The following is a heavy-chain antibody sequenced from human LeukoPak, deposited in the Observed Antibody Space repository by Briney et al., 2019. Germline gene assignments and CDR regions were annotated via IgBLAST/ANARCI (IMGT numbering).Heavy chain of an antibody. D-gene: IGHD2-2*01. CDR3: ARDLLVSCSTTRCSNFNY. V-gene: IGHV3-30-3*01. CDR1: GFAFNTYV. Sequence: PGGSLRLSCAASGFAFNTYVMHWVRQAPGKGLEWVAVISSDGNNKYYADSVKGRFTISRDNSRDTLSLQMNSLRPEDTAVYYCARDLLVSCSTTRCSNFNYWGQGTLVTVSS. CDR2: ISSDGNNK. J-gene: IGHJ4*02.